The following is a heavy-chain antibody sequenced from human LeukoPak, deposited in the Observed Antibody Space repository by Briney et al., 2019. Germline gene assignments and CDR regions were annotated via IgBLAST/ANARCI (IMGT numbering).Heavy chain of an antibody. CDR2: IYYSGST. Sequence: NPSETLSLTCTVSGGSISSYYWSWIRQPPGKGLEWIGYIYYSGSTNYTPSLKSRVTISVDTSKNQLSLKLSSVTAADTAVYYCARDARLGAFDIWGQGTMVTVSS. V-gene: IGHV4-59*01. J-gene: IGHJ3*02. D-gene: IGHD6-19*01. CDR1: GGSISSYY. CDR3: ARDARLGAFDI.